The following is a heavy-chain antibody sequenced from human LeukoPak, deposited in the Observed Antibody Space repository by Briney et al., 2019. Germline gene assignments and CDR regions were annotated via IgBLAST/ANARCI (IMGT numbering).Heavy chain of an antibody. Sequence: KTGESLKISCWDSGSSFTSYWIGWVRHMPGKGLEWMGIIYPGDSDIRYSPSFQGQVTISADKSISTAYLQWSSLRASDTAIYYCARHLLTPGGSYYFVFWGQGTLVTVSS. D-gene: IGHD1-26*01. J-gene: IGHJ4*02. CDR3: ARHLLTPGGSYYFVF. V-gene: IGHV5-51*01. CDR1: GSSFTSYW. CDR2: IYPGDSDI.